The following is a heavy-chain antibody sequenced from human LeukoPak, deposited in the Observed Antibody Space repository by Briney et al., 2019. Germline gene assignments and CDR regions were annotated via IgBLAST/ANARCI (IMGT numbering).Heavy chain of an antibody. V-gene: IGHV3-33*03. Sequence: GGSLRLSCAASGFTFSSYGMHWVRQAPGKGLEWVAVIWYDGSNKYYADSVKGRFTISRDNAKNSLHLQMNSLRPEDTAVYYCARGWDWNTPGYWGQGILVTVSS. D-gene: IGHD1/OR15-1a*01. CDR3: ARGWDWNTPGY. CDR1: GFTFSSYG. CDR2: IWYDGSNK. J-gene: IGHJ4*02.